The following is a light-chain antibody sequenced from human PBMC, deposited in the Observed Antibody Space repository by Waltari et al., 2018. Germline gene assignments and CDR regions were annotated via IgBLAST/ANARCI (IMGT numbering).Light chain of an antibody. J-gene: IGLJ2*01. V-gene: IGLV2-14*03. CDR1: IYDVCCYNY. CDR2: DVA. Sequence: SALTQPAPVSGSPGQSITTPCTGTIYDVCCYNYVSWYQQHPGKAPQLLIYDVATRPSGVSDRFAASKSGNTASLTISGLQAEDEADYYCCSHRSGNTLGVFGGGTKLTVL. CDR3: CSHRSGNTLGV.